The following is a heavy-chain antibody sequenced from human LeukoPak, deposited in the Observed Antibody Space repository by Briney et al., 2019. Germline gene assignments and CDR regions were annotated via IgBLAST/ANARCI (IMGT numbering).Heavy chain of an antibody. J-gene: IGHJ6*02. V-gene: IGHV1-2*02. CDR1: GYTFTGYY. Sequence: ASVKVSCKASGYTFTGYYMHWVRQAPEQGLEWMGWINPNSGGTNYAQKFQGRVTMTRDTSISTAYMELSRLRSDDTAVYYCARGLIFGAYYYYYGMDVWGQGTTVTVSS. CDR2: INPNSGGT. D-gene: IGHD3-3*01. CDR3: ARGLIFGAYYYYYGMDV.